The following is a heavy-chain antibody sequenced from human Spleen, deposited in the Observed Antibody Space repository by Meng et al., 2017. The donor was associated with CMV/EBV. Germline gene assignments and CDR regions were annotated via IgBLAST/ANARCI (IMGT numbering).Heavy chain of an antibody. CDR1: GDTFSSYA. J-gene: IGHJ4*02. CDR2: IIPSFGTT. V-gene: IGHV1-69*05. Sequence: SVKVSCKASGDTFSSYAVSWVRQARGQGLEWMGGIIPSFGTTNYAQKFQGRVTISTDESMNTAYMELRSLRSDDTAVYYCARGAIVVVRGAILICRDWGQGTLVTVSS. D-gene: IGHD2-2*02. CDR3: ARGAIVVVRGAILICRD.